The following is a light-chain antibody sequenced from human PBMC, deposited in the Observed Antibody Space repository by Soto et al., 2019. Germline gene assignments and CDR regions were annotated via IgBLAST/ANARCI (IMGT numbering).Light chain of an antibody. J-gene: IGKJ1*01. V-gene: IGKV1-39*01. CDR1: QSMSTF. CDR3: QQTSTFPWT. Sequence: DIQMTQSPSSLSASVGDTVTITCRASQSMSTFLNWYQQKLGKAPQLLIYATSTLHSGVPSRFSGTGFGTDSTLTISNLQPEDVATYYCQQTSTFPWTFGQGTKVEIK. CDR2: ATS.